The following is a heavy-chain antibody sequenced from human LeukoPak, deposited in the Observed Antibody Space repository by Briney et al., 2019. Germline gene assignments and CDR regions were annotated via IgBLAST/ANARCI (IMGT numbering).Heavy chain of an antibody. CDR1: AFTFSSYA. J-gene: IGHJ4*02. V-gene: IGHV3-23*01. CDR3: ANGPSWGGRYYFDY. CDR2: IIGSGGST. D-gene: IGHD3-16*01. Sequence: GGSLRLSCAASAFTFSSYAMNWVRQAPGRVLDWVAAIIGSGGSTHYADSVKGRFTISKDNSKNTLYLQMNTLRAEDTAVYYRANGPSWGGRYYFDYWGQGTLVTVSS.